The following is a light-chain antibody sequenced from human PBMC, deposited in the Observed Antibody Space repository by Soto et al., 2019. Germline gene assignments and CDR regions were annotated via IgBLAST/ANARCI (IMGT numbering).Light chain of an antibody. J-gene: IGKJ4*01. Sequence: EIVMTQSPATLSVSPGDRATLSCRATQSISSNLAWYQQRPGQAPRLLIYGASTRATSIPARFSGSGSGTEFTLTISRLQSEYFAVYYCQQYNNWPPRTFGGGTKVEIK. CDR3: QQYNNWPPRT. V-gene: IGKV3-15*01. CDR2: GAS. CDR1: QSISSN.